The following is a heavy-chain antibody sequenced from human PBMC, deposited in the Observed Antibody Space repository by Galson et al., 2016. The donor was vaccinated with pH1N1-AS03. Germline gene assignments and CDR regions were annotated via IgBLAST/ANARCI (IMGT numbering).Heavy chain of an antibody. J-gene: IGHJ4*02. D-gene: IGHD6-13*01. V-gene: IGHV2-5*01. Sequence: PALVKPPQTLTLTCTFSGFSLSTTSVGVGWIRQPPGKALEWLALIYWNDAKRYSPSLKSRLTITKDTSRNQVVLTMTNVDPVDTATYYCTHAGTGYNSSRTCFDYWGQGTPVTVSS. CDR3: THAGTGYNSSRTCFDY. CDR1: GFSLSTTSVG. CDR2: IYWNDAK.